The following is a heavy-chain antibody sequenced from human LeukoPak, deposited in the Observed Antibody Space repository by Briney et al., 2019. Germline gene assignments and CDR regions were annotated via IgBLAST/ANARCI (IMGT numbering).Heavy chain of an antibody. CDR3: ARSTLTFGVFDY. CDR1: GFTFSSYA. J-gene: IGHJ4*02. CDR2: ISGSGGST. Sequence: GGSLRLSCAASGFTFSSYAMSWVRQAPGKGLEWVSAISGSGGSTYYADSVKGRFTISRDNSKNTAYLQMNSLKTGDTAVYYCARSTLTFGVFDYWGQGTLVTVSS. D-gene: IGHD3-3*01. V-gene: IGHV3-23*01.